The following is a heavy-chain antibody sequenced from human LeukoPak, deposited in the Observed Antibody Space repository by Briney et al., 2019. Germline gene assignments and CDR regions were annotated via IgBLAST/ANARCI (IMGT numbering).Heavy chain of an antibody. V-gene: IGHV3-23*01. J-gene: IGHJ4*02. Sequence: GGSLRLSCAATGFTFSSYAMGWVRQAPGRGLEWVSGISDGGGSTYYADSVKGRFTISRDNSKNTVYLQMNSLRAEDTAIYYCAKALRTSYYTSFDSWGQGTLVTVSS. CDR2: ISDGGGST. D-gene: IGHD2-2*02. CDR1: GFTFSSYA. CDR3: AKALRTSYYTSFDS.